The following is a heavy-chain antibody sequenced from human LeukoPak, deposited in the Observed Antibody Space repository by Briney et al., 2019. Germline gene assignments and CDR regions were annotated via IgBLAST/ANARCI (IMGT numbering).Heavy chain of an antibody. D-gene: IGHD3-10*01. J-gene: IGHJ4*02. Sequence: SVKASCKASGGTFSSYAISWVRQAPGQGLEWMGGIIPIFGTANYAQKFQGRVTITTDESTSTAYMELSSLRSEDTAVYYCARGHPFSGSYEYWGQGTLVAVSS. CDR3: ARGHPFSGSYEY. CDR2: IIPIFGTA. CDR1: GGTFSSYA. V-gene: IGHV1-69*05.